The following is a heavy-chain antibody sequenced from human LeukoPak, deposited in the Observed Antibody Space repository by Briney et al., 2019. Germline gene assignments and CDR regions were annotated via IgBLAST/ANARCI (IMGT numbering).Heavy chain of an antibody. CDR1: GYTFTGYY. Sequence: ASVKVSCKASGYTFTGYYMHWVRQAPGQGLEWMGWINPNSGGTNYAQKFQGRVTMTRVTSISTAYMELSRLRSDDTAVYYCARGGFPKGGYYYYYMDVWGKGTTVTVSS. D-gene: IGHD3-16*01. CDR2: INPNSGGT. J-gene: IGHJ6*03. CDR3: ARGGFPKGGYYYYYMDV. V-gene: IGHV1-2*02.